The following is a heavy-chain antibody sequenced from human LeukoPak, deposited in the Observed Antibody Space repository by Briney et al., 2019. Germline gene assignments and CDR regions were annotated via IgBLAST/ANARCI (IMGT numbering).Heavy chain of an antibody. CDR1: GGSISSSSYY. Sequence: SETLSLTCTVSGGSISSSSYYWGWIRQPPGKGLEWIGSIYYSGSTYYNPSLKSRVTISVDTSKNQFSLKLSSVTAADTAVYYCARGEGAVAGSGHFDYWGQGTLVTVSS. V-gene: IGHV4-39*01. CDR3: ARGEGAVAGSGHFDY. D-gene: IGHD6-19*01. J-gene: IGHJ4*02. CDR2: IYYSGST.